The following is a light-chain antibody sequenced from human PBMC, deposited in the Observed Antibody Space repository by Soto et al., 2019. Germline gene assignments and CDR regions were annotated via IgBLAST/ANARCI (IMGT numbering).Light chain of an antibody. CDR3: SSYTSSSTSV. CDR2: EVS. V-gene: IGLV2-14*01. CDR1: SSDVGGYNY. J-gene: IGLJ1*01. Sequence: QSVLTQPASVSGSPRQSITISCTGTSSDVGGYNYVSWYQQHPGKAPKLMIYEVSNRPSGVSNRFSGSKSGNTASLTISGLQAEDEADYYCSSYTSSSTSVFGTGTKVTVL.